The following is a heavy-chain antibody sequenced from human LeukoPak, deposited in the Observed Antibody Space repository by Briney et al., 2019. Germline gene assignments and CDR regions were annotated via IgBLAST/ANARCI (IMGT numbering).Heavy chain of an antibody. Sequence: GGSLRLSCAASGFTFSSYWMSCVRQAPGKGLEWVSAISGSGGSTYYADSVKGRFTISRDNSKNTLYLQMNSLRAEDTAVYYCAKTGQEVPKGWPSRFGYWGQGTLVTVSS. V-gene: IGHV3-23*01. D-gene: IGHD1-1*01. CDR1: GFTFSSYW. CDR3: AKTGQEVPKGWPSRFGY. J-gene: IGHJ4*02. CDR2: ISGSGGST.